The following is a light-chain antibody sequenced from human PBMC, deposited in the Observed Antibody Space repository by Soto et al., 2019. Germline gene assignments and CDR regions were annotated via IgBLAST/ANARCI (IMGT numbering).Light chain of an antibody. J-gene: IGLJ2*01. CDR2: DVN. CDR1: SSDIGGYDY. Sequence: QSVLTQPASVSGSPGQSITLSCTGTSSDIGGYDYVSWYQRHPGKAPKLIIYDVNNRPSGVSNRFSGSKSGNTASLTISGLQAEDEADYYCTSSASGSSHVVFGGGTKLTVL. V-gene: IGLV2-14*01. CDR3: TSSASGSSHVV.